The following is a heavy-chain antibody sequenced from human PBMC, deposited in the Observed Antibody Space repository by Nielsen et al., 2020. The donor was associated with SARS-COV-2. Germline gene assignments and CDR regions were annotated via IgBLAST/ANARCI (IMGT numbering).Heavy chain of an antibody. J-gene: IGHJ4*02. CDR2: IWYDGSNK. CDR1: GFTFSSYG. V-gene: IGHV3-33*01. CDR3: ATDSGSYYVVDY. D-gene: IGHD1-26*01. Sequence: GGSLRLSCAASGFTFSSYGMHWVRQAPGKGLEWVAVIWYDGSNKYYADSVKGRFTISRDNSKNSLYLQMSSLRAEDTAVYYCATDSGSYYVVDYWGQGTLVTVSS.